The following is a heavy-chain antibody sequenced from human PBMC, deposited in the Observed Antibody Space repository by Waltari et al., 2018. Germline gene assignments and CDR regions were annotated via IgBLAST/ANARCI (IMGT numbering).Heavy chain of an antibody. V-gene: IGHV3-33*06. CDR1: GFTFSSYG. Sequence: QVQLVESGGGVVQPGRSLRLSCAASGFTFSSYGMHWVRQAPGKGLEWVAVIWYDGSNKDYADSLKGRFTISRDNSKNTLYLQMNSLRAEDTAVYYCAKGIVATIGTLDYWGQGTLVTVSS. CDR2: IWYDGSNK. J-gene: IGHJ4*02. D-gene: IGHD5-12*01. CDR3: AKGIVATIGTLDY.